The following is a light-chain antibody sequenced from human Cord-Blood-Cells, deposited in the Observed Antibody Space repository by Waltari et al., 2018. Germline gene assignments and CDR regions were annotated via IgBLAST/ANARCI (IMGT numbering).Light chain of an antibody. V-gene: IGLV3-21*04. Sequence: SYVLTQPPSVSVAPGKTARITCGGNNIGSKSVHWYQQKPGQAPVLVIYYDSDRPSGIPERFSGSNSGNTATLTISRVEAGDEADYYCQGWDSSSDHVLFGGGTKLTVL. CDR2: YDS. CDR3: QGWDSSSDHVL. CDR1: NIGSKS. J-gene: IGLJ2*01.